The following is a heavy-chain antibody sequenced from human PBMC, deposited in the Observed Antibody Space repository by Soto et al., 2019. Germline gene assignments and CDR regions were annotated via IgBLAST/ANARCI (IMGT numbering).Heavy chain of an antibody. D-gene: IGHD2-21*02. CDR1: GFYLTSSR. J-gene: IGHJ6*02. CDR2: ISVSGKDT. Sequence: SGGSLRLSCVASGFYLTSSRMNLVRQAPGKGLEWVASISVSGKDTFYRHSVKGRFAISRDSAGTSLFLRMDSVKVEDTAVYHCARVHLVAGSAFDCAMDVWGPGTWVTVSS. CDR3: ARVHLVAGSAFDCAMDV. V-gene: IGHV3-21*01.